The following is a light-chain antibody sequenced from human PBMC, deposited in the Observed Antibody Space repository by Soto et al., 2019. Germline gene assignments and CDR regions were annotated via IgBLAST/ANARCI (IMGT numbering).Light chain of an antibody. V-gene: IGKV1-5*03. Sequence: DIQMTQSPSTLSASVGDRVTITCRASQRISTWLAWYQQKPGKAPKLLIYSASDLESGVPSRFRGSGFGQEFTLTITSLQPDDFATYYCQHYNSYSTFGPATFGKGTKVDIK. CDR2: SAS. CDR3: QHYNSYSTFGPAT. J-gene: IGKJ1*01. CDR1: QRISTW.